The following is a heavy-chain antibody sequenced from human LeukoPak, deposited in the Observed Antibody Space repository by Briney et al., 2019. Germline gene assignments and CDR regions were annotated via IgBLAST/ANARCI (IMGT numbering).Heavy chain of an antibody. V-gene: IGHV3-74*01. CDR3: AREISSDRPTRFDF. Sequence: GGSLRLSCAASGFTFSSYWMHWVRQAPGKGLVWASRINSDGSSTSYADSVKGRFTISRDNAKNTLYLQMNSLRAEDTAFYYCAREISSDRPTRFDFWGQGTLVIVSS. CDR2: INSDGSST. D-gene: IGHD2-21*02. J-gene: IGHJ4*02. CDR1: GFTFSSYW.